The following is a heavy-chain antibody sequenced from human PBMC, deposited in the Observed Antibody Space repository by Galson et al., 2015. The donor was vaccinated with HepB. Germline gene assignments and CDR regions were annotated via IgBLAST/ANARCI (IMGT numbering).Heavy chain of an antibody. CDR1: GYTFTSYG. CDR3: ARDRPGAVVPAAMAYYYYGMDV. CDR2: ISAYNGNT. Sequence: SVKVSCKASGYTFTSYGISWVRQAPGQGLEWMGWISAYNGNTNYAQKLQGRVTMTTDTSTSTAYMELRSLRSDDTAVYYCARDRPGAVVPAAMAYYYYGMDVWGQGTTVTVSS. V-gene: IGHV1-18*04. J-gene: IGHJ6*02. D-gene: IGHD2-2*01.